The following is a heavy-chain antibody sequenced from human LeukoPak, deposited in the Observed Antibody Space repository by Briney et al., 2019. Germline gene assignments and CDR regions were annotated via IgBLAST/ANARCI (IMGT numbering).Heavy chain of an antibody. CDR2: INHSGST. Sequence: SETLSLTCTVSGDSISSGSFYWSWIRQAAGKGLEWIGEINHSGSTNYNPSLKSRVTISVDTSKNQFSLKLSSVTAADTAVYYCARGLYYYDSSGYYYVKPLRAFDIWGQGTMVTVSS. CDR1: GDSISSGSFY. CDR3: ARGLYYYDSSGYYYVKPLRAFDI. V-gene: IGHV4-61*10. J-gene: IGHJ3*02. D-gene: IGHD3-22*01.